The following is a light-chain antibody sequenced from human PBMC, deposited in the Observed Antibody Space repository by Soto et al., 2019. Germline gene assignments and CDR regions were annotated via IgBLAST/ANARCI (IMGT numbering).Light chain of an antibody. CDR1: QTISSW. V-gene: IGKV1-5*01. Sequence: DLQMTQSPSTLPASVGDRVTITCRASQTISSWLAWYQQKPGKAPDLLIYDASRLAGGVPSRFSGSECGTEFTVTIGSLQPDDFATYFCQQYSHYSTFGHGTKVEVK. CDR2: DAS. J-gene: IGKJ1*01. CDR3: QQYSHYST.